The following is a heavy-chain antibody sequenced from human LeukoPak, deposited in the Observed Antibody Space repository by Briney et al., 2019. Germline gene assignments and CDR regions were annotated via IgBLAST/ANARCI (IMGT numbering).Heavy chain of an antibody. J-gene: IGHJ4*02. CDR1: GGSFSGYY. CDR3: ARGPGYCSGGSCYEGGY. Sequence: PSETLSLTCAVYGGSFSGYYWSWIRQPPGKGLEWIGEINHSGSTNYNPSLKSRATISVDTSKNQFSLKLSSVTAADTAVYYCARGPGYCSGGSCYEGGYWGQGTLVTVSS. CDR2: INHSGST. V-gene: IGHV4-34*01. D-gene: IGHD2-15*01.